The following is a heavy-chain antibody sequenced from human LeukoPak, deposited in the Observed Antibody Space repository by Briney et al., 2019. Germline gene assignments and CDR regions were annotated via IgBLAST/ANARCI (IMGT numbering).Heavy chain of an antibody. V-gene: IGHV3-23*01. CDR3: AKTDIVVVPAAMRGYYFDY. CDR2: ISGSGGST. D-gene: IGHD2-2*01. CDR1: GFTFSSYA. Sequence: GGSLRLSCAASGFTFSSYAMSWVRQAPGKGLEWVSAISGSGGSTYYADSVKGRFTISRDNSKNTLYLQMNSLRAEDTAVYYCAKTDIVVVPAAMRGYYFDYWGQGTLVTVSS. J-gene: IGHJ4*02.